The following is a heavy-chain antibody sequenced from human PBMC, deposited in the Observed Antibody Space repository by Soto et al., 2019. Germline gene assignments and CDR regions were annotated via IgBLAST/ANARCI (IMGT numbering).Heavy chain of an antibody. CDR3: AKAIGIDFSWFDP. Sequence: QVQLQESGPVLVKPSQTLSLTCTVSGGSISSGGYYWSWIRQHPGKGLEWIGYIHYSGNTLYNPSLKSRVTMSVDTSKNQVSLKLSSVTAADTAVYYCAKAIGIDFSWFDPWGQGTLVPVSS. J-gene: IGHJ5*02. CDR2: IHYSGNT. V-gene: IGHV4-31*03. CDR1: GGSISSGGYY. D-gene: IGHD3-3*01.